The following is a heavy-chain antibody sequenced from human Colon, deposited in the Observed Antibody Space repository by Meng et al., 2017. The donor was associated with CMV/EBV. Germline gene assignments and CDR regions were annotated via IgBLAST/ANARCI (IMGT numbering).Heavy chain of an antibody. CDR1: GYAFTNYY. J-gene: IGHJ4*02. CDR2: INPSGGST. CDR3: ARKGLNGFKF. Sequence: ASVKVSCKTSGYAFTNYYVHWVRQAPGQGLEWVGFINPSGGSTTYAQNLEGRVTMTRDTSTSTDYMELSGLRSEDTAVYYCARKGLNGFKFWGQGTLVTVSS. V-gene: IGHV1-46*01. D-gene: IGHD3-9*01.